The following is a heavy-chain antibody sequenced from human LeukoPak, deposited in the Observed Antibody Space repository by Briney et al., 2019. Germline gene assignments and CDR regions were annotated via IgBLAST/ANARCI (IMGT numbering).Heavy chain of an antibody. CDR2: VNANGINT. CDR1: GFAFNFYA. J-gene: IGHJ5*02. CDR3: AKPISEGLAVSGDWFDP. D-gene: IGHD6-19*01. V-gene: IGHV3-23*01. Sequence: PGGSLRLSCAASGFAFNFYAMTWIRQAPGKGLQWLSTVNANGINTYYADSVRGRFTISRDNSKNTLYLQLNSLRAEDTAIYYCAKPISEGLAVSGDWFDPWGQGTLVTVSS.